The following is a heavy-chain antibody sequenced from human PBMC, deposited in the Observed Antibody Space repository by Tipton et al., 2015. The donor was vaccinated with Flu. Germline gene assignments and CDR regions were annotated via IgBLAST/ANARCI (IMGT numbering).Heavy chain of an antibody. CDR2: ILSGGST. Sequence: SLRLSCAGSGFNVTNYYMSWVRQAPGKGLEWVSVILSGGSTYYAGSVKGRFTISRDISKNILYLQMKSLRVEDTAVYFCAREVMVSGTPYYFDSWGQGTLVTVSS. V-gene: IGHV3-66*01. CDR3: AREVMVSGTPYYFDS. CDR1: GFNVTNYY. D-gene: IGHD2-21*01. J-gene: IGHJ4*02.